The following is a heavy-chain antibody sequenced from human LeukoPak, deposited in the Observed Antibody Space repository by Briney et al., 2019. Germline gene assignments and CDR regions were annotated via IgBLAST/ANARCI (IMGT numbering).Heavy chain of an antibody. V-gene: IGHV3-7*01. CDR3: ARECYFGECFDY. Sequence: GGSLRLSCAASGFTFSSYWMSWVRHARGKGLECVANIKQDGSEKYYADSVKGQFTISRDNAKNSLYLQMNSVRAEDTSVYYCARECYFGECFDYWGQGTLVTVSS. D-gene: IGHD3-10*01. CDR1: GFTFSSYW. CDR2: IKQDGSEK. J-gene: IGHJ4*02.